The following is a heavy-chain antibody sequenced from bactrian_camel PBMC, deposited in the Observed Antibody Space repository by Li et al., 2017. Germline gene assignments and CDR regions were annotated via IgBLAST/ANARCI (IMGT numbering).Heavy chain of an antibody. J-gene: IGHJ6*01. CDR1: GYTFNTYS. CDR2: IDTGDGST. D-gene: IGHD6*01. V-gene: IGHV3S1*01. CDR3: AAVRYGVTWYPLCRARSADFGY. Sequence: HVQLVESGGGSALAGGSVRLSCAASGYTFNTYSWFRQAPGQEREGVAAIDTGDGSTYYLNSVEGRFTISHNNAKNTLYLQMNSLKPEDTAMYYCAAVRYGVTWYPLCRARSADFGYWGQGTQVTVS.